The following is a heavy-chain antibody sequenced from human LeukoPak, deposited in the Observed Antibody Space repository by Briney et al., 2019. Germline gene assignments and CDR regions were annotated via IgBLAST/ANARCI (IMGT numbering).Heavy chain of an antibody. J-gene: IGHJ4*02. CDR1: GFTFSSYA. CDR3: AAVLYSSSWLN. V-gene: IGHV3-23*01. CDR2: ISGGGST. Sequence: GGSLRLSCAASGFTFSSYAMSWVRQAPGKGLEWVSAISGGGSTYYADSVKGRFTISRDNSKNTLYLQMNSLRAEDTAVYYCAAVLYSSSWLNWGQGTLVTVSS. D-gene: IGHD6-13*01.